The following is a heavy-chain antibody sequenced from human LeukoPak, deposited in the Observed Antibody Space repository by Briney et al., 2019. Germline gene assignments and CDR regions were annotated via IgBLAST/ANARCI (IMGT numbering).Heavy chain of an antibody. CDR2: IRNDGSND. D-gene: IGHD6-13*01. J-gene: IGHJ5*02. CDR3: AKGGSSSHNWFDP. V-gene: IGHV3-30*02. Sequence: SGGSLRLSCAASGFTFSDFGMHWVRQAPGKGLEWVAFIRNDGSNDYYPDSVKGRFTISRDNSRTTLYLQMHSLRIEDTAVYYCAKGGSSSHNWFDPWGQGILVTVSS. CDR1: GFTFSDFG.